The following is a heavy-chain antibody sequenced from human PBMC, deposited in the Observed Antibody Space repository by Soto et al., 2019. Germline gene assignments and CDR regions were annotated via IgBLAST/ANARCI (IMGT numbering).Heavy chain of an antibody. CDR2: IYYTGST. CDR1: GASISSYY. Sequence: SETLSLTCTVSGASISSYYWSWIRQPPGKGLEWIGFIYYTGSTKYNPSLRSRVTISLDTSRSQFSLKLSSVTAADTAVYYCARHDDCSGGGCSTGRWFDSWGQGTLVTVSS. V-gene: IGHV4-59*08. J-gene: IGHJ5*01. CDR3: ARHDDCSGGGCSTGRWFDS. D-gene: IGHD2-15*01.